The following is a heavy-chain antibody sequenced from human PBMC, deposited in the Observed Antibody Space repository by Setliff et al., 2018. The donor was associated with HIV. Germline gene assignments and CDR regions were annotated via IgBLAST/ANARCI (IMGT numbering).Heavy chain of an antibody. CDR1: GFTFSTYS. V-gene: IGHV3-21*03. Sequence: GSLRLSCAASGFTFSTYSMNWVRQAPGKGLEWVSSITSSSSYIYAASVKGRFTISRDDSKSIAYLQMNSLKIEDTAVYYCTRDSPYYYDISGYYHYWGQGTLVTVSS. D-gene: IGHD3-22*01. CDR3: TRDSPYYYDISGYYHY. CDR2: ITSSSSYI. J-gene: IGHJ4*02.